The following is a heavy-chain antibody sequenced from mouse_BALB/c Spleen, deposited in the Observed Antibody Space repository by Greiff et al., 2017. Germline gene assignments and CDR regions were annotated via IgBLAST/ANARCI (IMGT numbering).Heavy chain of an antibody. Sequence: EVKLQESGPGLVKPSQSLSLTCSVTGYSITSGYYWNWIRQFPGNKLEWMGYISYDGSNNYNPSLKNRISITRDTSKNQFFLKLNSVTTEDTATYYCAIIYYGNYWYFDVWGAGTTVTVSS. CDR3: AIIYYGNYWYFDV. CDR1: GYSITSGYY. J-gene: IGHJ1*01. CDR2: ISYDGSN. V-gene: IGHV3-6*02. D-gene: IGHD2-1*01.